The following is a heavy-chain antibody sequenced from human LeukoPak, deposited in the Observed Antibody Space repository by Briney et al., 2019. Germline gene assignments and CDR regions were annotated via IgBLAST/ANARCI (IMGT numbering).Heavy chain of an antibody. CDR1: GFTFSSYS. Sequence: PGGPLRLSCAASGFTFSSYSMNWVRQAPGKRLEWVSSISSSSSYIYYADSVKGRFTISRDNAKNSLYLQMNSLRAEDTAVDYCARDLRYYGSGSYYSYFDYWGQGTLVTVSS. V-gene: IGHV3-21*01. D-gene: IGHD3-10*01. CDR3: ARDLRYYGSGSYYSYFDY. J-gene: IGHJ4*02. CDR2: ISSSSSYI.